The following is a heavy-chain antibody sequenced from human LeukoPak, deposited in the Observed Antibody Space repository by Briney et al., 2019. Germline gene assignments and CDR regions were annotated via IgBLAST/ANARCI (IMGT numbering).Heavy chain of an antibody. CDR3: ARMGIAVAGLFDY. CDR2: IIPIFGTA. Sequence: ASVKVSCKASGGTFISYAISWVRQAPGQGLEWMGGIIPIFGTANYAQKFQGRVTITADESTSTAYMELSSLRSEDTAVYYCARMGIAVAGLFDYWGQGTLVTVSS. CDR1: GGTFISYA. D-gene: IGHD6-19*01. J-gene: IGHJ4*02. V-gene: IGHV1-69*13.